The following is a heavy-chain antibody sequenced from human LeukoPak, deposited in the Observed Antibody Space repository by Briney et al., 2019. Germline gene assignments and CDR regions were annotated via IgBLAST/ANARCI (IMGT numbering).Heavy chain of an antibody. CDR3: ARAYYLGEFDY. CDR2: IYYSGST. CDR1: GGSISSSSYY. J-gene: IGHJ4*02. Sequence: PSETLSLTCTVSGGSISSSSYYWGWIRQPPGKGLEWIGSIYYSGSTYYNPSLKSRVTISVDTSKNQFSLKLSSVTAADTAVYYCARAYYLGEFDYWGQGTLVTVSS. V-gene: IGHV4-39*07. D-gene: IGHD3-16*01.